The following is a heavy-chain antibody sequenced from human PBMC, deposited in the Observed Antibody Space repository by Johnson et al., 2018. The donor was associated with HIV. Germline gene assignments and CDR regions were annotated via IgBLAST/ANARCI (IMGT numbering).Heavy chain of an antibody. CDR2: INSDGSST. V-gene: IGHV3-74*01. D-gene: IGHD6-19*01. CDR1: GFTFSSYW. J-gene: IGHJ3*02. CDR3: ARDGWGSRGWDDAFDI. Sequence: VQLVESGGGLVQPGGSLRLSCAASGFTFSSYWMHWVRQAPGKGLGWVSRINSDGSSTSYADSVKGRLTISRENAKNTLYLQMNSLRAEETAVYYCARDGWGSRGWDDAFDIWGQGTMVTVSS.